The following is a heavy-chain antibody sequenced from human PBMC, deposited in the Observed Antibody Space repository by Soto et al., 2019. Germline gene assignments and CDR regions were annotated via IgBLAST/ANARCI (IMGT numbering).Heavy chain of an antibody. V-gene: IGHV4-39*01. CDR3: ARRSEYDYFDY. J-gene: IGHJ4*02. CDR2: IYYGGTT. D-gene: IGHD6-6*01. Sequence: QLQLQESGPGLVKPSETLSLTCTVSGGSISSTSYYWGWIRQPPGKGLEWIGSIYYGGTTYYNPSLKSRVTMSVDTSKNQFSLKLTSVTAADTAVYYCARRSEYDYFDYWGQGTLVTVSS. CDR1: GGSISSTSYY.